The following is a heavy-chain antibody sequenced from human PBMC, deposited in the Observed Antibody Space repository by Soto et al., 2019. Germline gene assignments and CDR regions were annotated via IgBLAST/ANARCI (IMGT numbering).Heavy chain of an antibody. CDR1: GYTFTRYG. CDR3: AKNGQPPYYYYGLDV. CDR2: ISGYNGDT. J-gene: IGHJ6*02. Sequence: QGHLVQSGAEVKKPGTSVKVSCKASGYTFTRYGISWVRQAPGQGLEWMGWISGYNGDTNYAQNHQGRVTMTIDTSTSTAYMELRSLTSADTAVYYCAKNGQPPYYYYGLDVWGQGTTVTVSS. V-gene: IGHV1-18*01. D-gene: IGHD2-8*01.